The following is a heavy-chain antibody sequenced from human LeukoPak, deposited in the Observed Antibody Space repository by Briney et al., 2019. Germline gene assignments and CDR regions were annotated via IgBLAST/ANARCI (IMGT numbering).Heavy chain of an antibody. J-gene: IGHJ6*03. CDR3: ASLDPVDTAMVGYYYYYMDV. V-gene: IGHV1-69*05. CDR1: GGTFSSYA. D-gene: IGHD5-18*01. Sequence: ASVKVSCKASGGTFSSYAISWVRQAPGQGLEWMGGIIPIFGTANYAQKFQGRVTITTDESTSTAYMELSSLRSEDTAVYYCASLDPVDTAMVGYYYYYMDVWGKGTTVTVSS. CDR2: IIPIFGTA.